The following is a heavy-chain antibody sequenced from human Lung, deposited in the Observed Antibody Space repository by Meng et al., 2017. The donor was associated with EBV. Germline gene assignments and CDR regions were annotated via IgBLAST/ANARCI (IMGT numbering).Heavy chain of an antibody. D-gene: IGHD1-26*01. J-gene: IGHJ5*02. V-gene: IGHV4-30-4*01. CDR1: GGSISSGDYY. CDR2: IYYSGST. Sequence: QVQLQESGPGLGKPSRTLSLTCTVSGGSISSGDYYWSWIRQPPGKGLEWVGCIYYSGSTYYNPSLKGRVTISVDTSKNQFSLNLSSVTVADTAVYYCARGQRSYSGSYPEWFDPWGQGTLVTVS. CDR3: ARGQRSYSGSYPEWFDP.